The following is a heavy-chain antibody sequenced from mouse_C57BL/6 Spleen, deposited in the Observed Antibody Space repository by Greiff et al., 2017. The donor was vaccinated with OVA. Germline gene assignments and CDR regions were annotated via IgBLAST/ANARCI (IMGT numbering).Heavy chain of an antibody. CDR1: GYTFTSYW. J-gene: IGHJ2*01. CDR3: ARNYGSSYYFDY. V-gene: IGHV1-59*01. CDR2: IDPSDSYT. Sequence: VKLQESGAELVRPGTSVKLSCKASGYTFTSYWMHWVKQRPGQGLEWIGVIDPSDSYTNYNQKFKGKATLTVDTSSSTAYMQLSSLTSEDSAVYYCARNYGSSYYFDYWGQGTTLTVSS. D-gene: IGHD1-1*01.